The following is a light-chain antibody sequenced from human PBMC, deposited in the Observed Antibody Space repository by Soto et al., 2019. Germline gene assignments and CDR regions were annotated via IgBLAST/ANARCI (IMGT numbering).Light chain of an antibody. J-gene: IGKJ4*01. CDR1: QDISTA. CDR2: DAS. Sequence: AIRLTQSPSSLSASVGDRVTIPCRAGQDISTALAWYQQQPGTAPKLLIYDASTLETGVPSRCSGSGSGTDFCLTITSLQPGGFATYDGPQFHTSPLTFGVGTKVEIK. CDR3: PQFHTSPLT. V-gene: IGKV1-13*02.